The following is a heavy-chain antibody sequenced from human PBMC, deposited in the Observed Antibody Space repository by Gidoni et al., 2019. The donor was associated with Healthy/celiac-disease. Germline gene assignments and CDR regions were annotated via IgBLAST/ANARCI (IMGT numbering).Heavy chain of an antibody. Sequence: QVQLQDSGPGLVKPSETLSLTCTVSGGSISSYYWSWIRQPPGKGLEWIGYIYYSGSTNYNPSLKSRVTISVDTSKNQFSLKLSSVTAADTAVYYCARDRGGRDFDYWGQGTLVTVSS. V-gene: IGHV4-59*01. CDR3: ARDRGGRDFDY. CDR1: GGSISSYY. J-gene: IGHJ4*02. CDR2: IYYSGST.